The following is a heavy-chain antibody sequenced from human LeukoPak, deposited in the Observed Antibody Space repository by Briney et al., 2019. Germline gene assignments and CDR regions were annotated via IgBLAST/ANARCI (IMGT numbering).Heavy chain of an antibody. Sequence: GGSLRLSCAASGFTFSDYYMSWIRQAPGKGLEWVSYISSSGRAIYYAHSVKGRFTISRDNAKKSRYLQMNSLRAEDTAVYYCARDYDILTGRTIDHWGQGTLVTVSS. D-gene: IGHD3-9*01. J-gene: IGHJ4*02. CDR3: ARDYDILTGRTIDH. CDR1: GFTFSDYY. V-gene: IGHV3-11*04. CDR2: ISSSGRAI.